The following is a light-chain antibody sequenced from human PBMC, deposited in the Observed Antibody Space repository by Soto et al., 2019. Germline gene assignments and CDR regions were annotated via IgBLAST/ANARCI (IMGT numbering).Light chain of an antibody. J-gene: IGKJ1*01. CDR1: QSISSW. CDR3: QQYNSYSPS. CDR2: DAS. Sequence: DIQMTQSPSTLSASVGDRVTITCRASQSISSWLAWYQQKPGKAPKLLIYDASSLESGVPSRFSGNGSGTEFTLTISSLQPYDFATYYCQQYNSYSPSFGQGTKVEIK. V-gene: IGKV1-5*01.